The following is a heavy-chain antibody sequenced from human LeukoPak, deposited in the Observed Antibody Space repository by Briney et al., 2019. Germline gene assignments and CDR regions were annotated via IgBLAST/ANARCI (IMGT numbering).Heavy chain of an antibody. CDR1: GGPFSGYY. CDR3: ARVAIPAAIWHYYYYMDV. J-gene: IGHJ6*03. Sequence: PSETLSLTCAVSGGPFSGYYWNWIRQSPGKGLEWIGDIGDISRRGTTNYNPSLKCRVTISADTSKNQVSLRLTSVTAADTAVYYCARVAIPAAIWHYYYYMDVWGKGTTVAVSS. V-gene: IGHV4-34*01. CDR2: IGDISRRGTT. D-gene: IGHD2-2*02.